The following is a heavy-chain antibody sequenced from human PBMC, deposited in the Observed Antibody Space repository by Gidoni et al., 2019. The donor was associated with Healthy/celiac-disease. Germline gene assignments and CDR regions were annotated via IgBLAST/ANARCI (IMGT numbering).Heavy chain of an antibody. Sequence: EVQLVESGGGLVKPGGSLRLSCAASGFPFSSYSMNWVRQAPGKGLEWVSSISSSSSYIYYADSVKGRFTISRDNAKNSLYLQMNSLRAEDTAVYYCAREGGIAVAGLRVYFDYWGQGTLVTVSS. V-gene: IGHV3-21*01. CDR2: ISSSSSYI. CDR3: AREGGIAVAGLRVYFDY. D-gene: IGHD6-19*01. J-gene: IGHJ4*02. CDR1: GFPFSSYS.